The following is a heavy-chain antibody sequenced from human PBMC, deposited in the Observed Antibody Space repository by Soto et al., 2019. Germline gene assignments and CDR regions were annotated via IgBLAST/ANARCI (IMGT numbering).Heavy chain of an antibody. J-gene: IGHJ3*01. V-gene: IGHV3-7*01. CDR1: GFTFSSSW. CDR2: IKQDGSDK. D-gene: IGHD6-13*01. CDR3: ARTSSFAAAV. Sequence: EVQLVESGGGLVQPGGSLRLSCVASGFTFSSSWMSWVRQAPGKGLEWVANIKQDGSDKYYVDSVEGRFTISRDNAKNSLYLQMNSLRAEDTAVYYCARTSSFAAAVWGKGTMVIVSS.